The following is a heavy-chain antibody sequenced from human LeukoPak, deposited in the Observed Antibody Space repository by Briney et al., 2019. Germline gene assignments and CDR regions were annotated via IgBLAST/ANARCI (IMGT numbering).Heavy chain of an antibody. J-gene: IGHJ4*02. D-gene: IGHD3-16*02. CDR3: ARVRVVLSEIDY. CDR2: ISGYNGKT. Sequence: ASVKVSCKASGGTFSSYAISWVRQAPGQGLEWMGWISGYNGKTNYAQKVQGRVTMTTDTSTSTAYMELRSLRSDDTAVYYCARVRVVLSEIDYWGQGTLVTVSS. CDR1: GGTFSSYA. V-gene: IGHV1-18*01.